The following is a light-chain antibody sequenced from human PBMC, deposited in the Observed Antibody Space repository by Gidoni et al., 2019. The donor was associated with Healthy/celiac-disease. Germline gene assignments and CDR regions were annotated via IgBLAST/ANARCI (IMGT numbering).Light chain of an antibody. CDR1: QSLLHSNGYNY. CDR3: MQALQTPFT. J-gene: IGKJ3*01. V-gene: IGKV2-28*01. CDR2: LGS. Sequence: DIVMTKSPLSLPVTPGEPASISCRSSQSLLHSNGYNYLDCYLQKPGQSPQLLIYLGSNRASGVPDRFSGSGSGTDFTLKISRVEAEDVGVYYCMQALQTPFTFGPGTKVDIK.